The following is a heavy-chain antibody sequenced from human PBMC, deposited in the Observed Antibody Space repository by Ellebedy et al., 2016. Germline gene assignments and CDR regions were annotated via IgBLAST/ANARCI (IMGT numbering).Heavy chain of an antibody. CDR2: INQDGSEE. CDR1: GFTLSNYW. Sequence: GGSLRLSCVVSGFTLSNYWMTWVRQAPGKGLEWVANINQDGSEEFYVDSVKGRFTISRDNAKNSLYLQMNSMRDEDTGVYYCARDEMTMDYWGQGTPVTVSS. CDR3: ARDEMTMDY. D-gene: IGHD4/OR15-4a*01. J-gene: IGHJ4*02. V-gene: IGHV3-7*01.